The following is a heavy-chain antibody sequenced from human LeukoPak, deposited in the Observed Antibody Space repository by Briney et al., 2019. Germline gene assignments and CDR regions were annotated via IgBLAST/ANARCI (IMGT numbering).Heavy chain of an antibody. V-gene: IGHV1-69*05. CDR2: IIPIFGTA. CDR1: GGTFSSYA. D-gene: IGHD2-2*01. Sequence: SVKVSCKASGGTFSSYAISWVRQAPGQGLEWMGGIIPIFGTANYARKFQGRVTITTDESTSTAYMELSSLRSEDTAVYYCARGLVPAATADAFDIWGQGTMVTVSS. J-gene: IGHJ3*02. CDR3: ARGLVPAATADAFDI.